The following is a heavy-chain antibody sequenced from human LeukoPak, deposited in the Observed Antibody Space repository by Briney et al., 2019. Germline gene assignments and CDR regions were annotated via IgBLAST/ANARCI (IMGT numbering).Heavy chain of an antibody. V-gene: IGHV1-46*01. CDR1: GGTFSSYA. CDR2: INPSGGST. J-gene: IGHJ4*02. D-gene: IGHD2-15*01. CDR3: ARAARYCGGGTCYLDY. Sequence: ASVKVSCKASGGTFSSYAISWVRQAPGQGLEWMGIINPSGGSTGYAQKFQGRVTMTRDTSTSTVYMELSSLRSEDTAVYYCARAARYCGGGTCYLDYGGKGTLVTVS.